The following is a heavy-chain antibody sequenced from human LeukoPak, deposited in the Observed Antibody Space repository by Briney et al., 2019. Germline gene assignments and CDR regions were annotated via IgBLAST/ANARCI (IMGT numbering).Heavy chain of an antibody. Sequence: GSLRLSCTASGFSFSTYSMNWVRQAPGKGLEWVSYIVGSSSNIYYADSVKGRFSISRDNAKNSLYLQMDSLRAEDTAVYYCATDSPETAAFDYWGQGTLVTVSS. CDR1: GFSFSTYS. CDR2: IVGSSSNI. V-gene: IGHV3-48*04. CDR3: ATDSPETAAFDY. D-gene: IGHD1-1*01. J-gene: IGHJ4*02.